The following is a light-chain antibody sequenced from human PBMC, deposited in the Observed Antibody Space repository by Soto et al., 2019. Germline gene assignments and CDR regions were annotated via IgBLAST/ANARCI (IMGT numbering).Light chain of an antibody. CDR1: SSDVGGYNY. J-gene: IGLJ3*02. V-gene: IGLV2-11*01. CDR2: DVS. CDR3: CSYAGTYTNWV. Sequence: QSVLTQPRSASGSPGQSITISCTGTSSDVGGYNYVSWYQQHPAKAPKLIIFDVSKRPSGVPNRFSGSKSGNTASLTISGLRAEDEADYYCCSYAGTYTNWVFGGGTQLTVL.